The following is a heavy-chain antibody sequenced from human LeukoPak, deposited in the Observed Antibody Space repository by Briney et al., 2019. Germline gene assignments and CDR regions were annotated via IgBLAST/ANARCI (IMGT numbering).Heavy chain of an antibody. CDR3: ARADDYYASGSYFDY. Sequence: GGSLRLSCAASGFTFSSYEMNWVRQAPGKELEWVSYISSSGSTIYYADSVKGRFTISRDNAKNSLYLQMNSLRAEDTAVYYCARADDYYASGSYFDYWGQGTLVTVSS. J-gene: IGHJ4*02. CDR1: GFTFSSYE. V-gene: IGHV3-48*03. D-gene: IGHD3-10*01. CDR2: ISSSGSTI.